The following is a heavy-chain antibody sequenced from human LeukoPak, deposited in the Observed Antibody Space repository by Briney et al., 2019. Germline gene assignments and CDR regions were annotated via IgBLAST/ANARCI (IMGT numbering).Heavy chain of an antibody. Sequence: GPTLVNPTQTLTLTCTFSGFSLSTSGMCVSWIRQPPGKALEWLARIDWDDDKYYSTSLKTRLTISKDTSKSQVVLTMTNMDPVDTATYYCARILYYYDSSGPDAFDIWGQGTMVTVSS. CDR3: ARILYYYDSSGPDAFDI. J-gene: IGHJ3*02. CDR1: GFSLSTSGMC. D-gene: IGHD3-22*01. CDR2: IDWDDDK. V-gene: IGHV2-70*11.